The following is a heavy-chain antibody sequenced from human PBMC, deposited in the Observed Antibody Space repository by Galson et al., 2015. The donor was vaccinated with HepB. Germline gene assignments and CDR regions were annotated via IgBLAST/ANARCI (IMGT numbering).Heavy chain of an antibody. Sequence: SLRLSCAASGITVSSNFMNWVRQTPGKGLEWVSVIYNDGITYSGGSTYYADSVRGRFTISRDNSKNTLFLQMNSLRVEDTAVYYCARDLGNRGYFDYWGQGTLVTVSP. CDR2: IYNDGITYSGGST. V-gene: IGHV3-NL1*01. J-gene: IGHJ4*02. D-gene: IGHD7-27*01. CDR1: GITVSSNF. CDR3: ARDLGNRGYFDY.